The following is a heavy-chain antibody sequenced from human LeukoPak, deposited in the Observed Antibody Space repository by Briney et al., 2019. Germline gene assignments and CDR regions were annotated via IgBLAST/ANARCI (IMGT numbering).Heavy chain of an antibody. D-gene: IGHD2-2*01. CDR1: AFSLNAYN. CDR2: ISYTGTYI. CDR3: ATRKCSISACRASSYRCMDD. Sequence: GGSLRLSCAASAFSLNAYNMNWVRQAPGKGLEWVSSISYTGTYIYYADSVKGRFTVSRDNAKQSLYLQMNSLRVEDTAIYYCATRKCSISACRASSYRCMDDWGKGTTVTVSS. J-gene: IGHJ6*03. V-gene: IGHV3-21*01.